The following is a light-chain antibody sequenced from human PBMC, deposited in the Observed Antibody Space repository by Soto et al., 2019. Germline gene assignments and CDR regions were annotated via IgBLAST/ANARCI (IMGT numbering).Light chain of an antibody. CDR2: GAS. CDR3: QQYNNWPWT. V-gene: IGKV3-15*01. CDR1: QSVSSN. Sequence: EIVMTQSPATLSVSPGERATLSCRASQSVSSNLAWYQQKPGQAPRLLIYGASTRATGIPARFSGSGSGTEFTLTISSLQSEAFAVYYCQQYNNWPWTFGQGTKVDIK. J-gene: IGKJ1*01.